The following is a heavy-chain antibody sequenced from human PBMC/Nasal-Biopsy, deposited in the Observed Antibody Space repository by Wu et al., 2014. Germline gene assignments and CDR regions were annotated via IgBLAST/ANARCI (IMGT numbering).Heavy chain of an antibody. CDR1: GYTFTTYG. V-gene: IGHV1-18*04. Sequence: VKVSCKASGYTFTTYGITWVRQAPGQGLEWMGWISAYNGNINYAEGLQGRVTMTTDTSTSTAYMEMRSLRSDDTAVYYCAVVGATTATVAFDVWGQGTKVTVSS. J-gene: IGHJ3*01. CDR2: ISAYNGNI. D-gene: IGHD1-26*01. CDR3: AVVGATTATVAFDV.